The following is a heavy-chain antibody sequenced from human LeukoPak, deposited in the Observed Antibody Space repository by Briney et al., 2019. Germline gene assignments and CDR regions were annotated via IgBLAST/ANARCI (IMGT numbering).Heavy chain of an antibody. J-gene: IGHJ4*02. CDR1: VYTFTGYY. V-gene: IGHV1-2*02. CDR3: ARVFDGGSYYGESVGY. CDR2: INPNSGGT. Sequence: RASEKVSCKASVYTFTGYYMHWVRQAPGQGLDWMGWINPNSGGTNYAQKFQGRVTMTRDTSISTAYMELSRLRSDDTAVYYCARVFDGGSYYGESVGYWGQGTLVTVSS. D-gene: IGHD1-26*01.